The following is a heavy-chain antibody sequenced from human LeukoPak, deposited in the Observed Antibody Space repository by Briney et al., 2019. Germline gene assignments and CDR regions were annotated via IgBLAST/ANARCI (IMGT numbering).Heavy chain of an antibody. CDR2: VKSKIDGGAT. D-gene: IGHD6-19*01. V-gene: IGHV3-15*01. Sequence: GGSLRLSCAASGFTFGNVWMTWVRQAPGRGLEWVGRVKSKIDGGATDYAAPVKGRFTISGDDSKNTLYLQMNSLEIEDTAVYYCTGGSSGWSYFWGQGTLVTVSS. CDR3: TGGSSGWSYF. CDR1: GFTFGNVW. J-gene: IGHJ4*02.